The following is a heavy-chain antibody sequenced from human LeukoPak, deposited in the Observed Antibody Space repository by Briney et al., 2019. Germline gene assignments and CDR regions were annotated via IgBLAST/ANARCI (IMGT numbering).Heavy chain of an antibody. V-gene: IGHV1-2*02. CDR2: INPNSGGT. D-gene: IGHD5-18*01. Sequence: ASVRVSCTASGYTFTGYYMHWVRQAPGQGLEWMGWINPNSGGTNYAQTFQGRVTMTRDTSISTAYMELSRLRSDDTAVYYCARELSGGYSYGYDYWGQGTLVTVSS. CDR3: ARELSGGYSYGYDY. J-gene: IGHJ4*02. CDR1: GYTFTGYY.